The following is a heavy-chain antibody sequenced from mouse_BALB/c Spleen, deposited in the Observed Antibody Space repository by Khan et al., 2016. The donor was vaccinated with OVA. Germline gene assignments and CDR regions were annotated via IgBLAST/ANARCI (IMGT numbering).Heavy chain of an antibody. CDR1: GSSIPSDYA. D-gene: IGHD2-1*01. V-gene: IGHV3-2*02. CDR3: ARDGNWYFDV. J-gene: IGHJ1*01. Sequence: EVQLVESGPGLVKPSQSLALTCTVSGSSIPSDYAWNWIRQFPGSKLEWMGYIRNSGNTSYNPSLKSRITITRDTSKNQFFLQLNSLTTEDTATYYCARDGNWYFDVWGAGTTVTVSS. CDR2: IRNSGNT.